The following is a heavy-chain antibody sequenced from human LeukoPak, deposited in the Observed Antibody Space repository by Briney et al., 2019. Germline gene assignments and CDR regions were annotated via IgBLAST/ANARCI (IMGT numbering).Heavy chain of an antibody. V-gene: IGHV1-69*05. J-gene: IGHJ4*02. CDR2: IIPIFGTA. Sequence: ASVKVSCKASGGTFSSYAISWVRQAPGQGLEWMGGIIPIFGTANYAQKFQGRVTITTDESTSTAYMELSSLRSEDTAVYYCARDLYSGSYFAFDYWGQGTLVTVSS. CDR1: GGTFSSYA. D-gene: IGHD1-26*01. CDR3: ARDLYSGSYFAFDY.